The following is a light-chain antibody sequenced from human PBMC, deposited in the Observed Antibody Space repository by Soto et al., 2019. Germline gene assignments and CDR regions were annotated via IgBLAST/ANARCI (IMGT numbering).Light chain of an antibody. CDR1: QSVSSRY. CDR3: QQRSDSIT. CDR2: DAS. V-gene: IGKV3-11*01. J-gene: IGKJ5*01. Sequence: ETVLTQSPGTLSLSPGERATLSCRASQSVSSRYLAWFQQRPGQTPRLLIYDASTRAPGIPARFSGRGSGADFTLTISSLEPEDFAVYYCQQRSDSITFGQGTRLEIK.